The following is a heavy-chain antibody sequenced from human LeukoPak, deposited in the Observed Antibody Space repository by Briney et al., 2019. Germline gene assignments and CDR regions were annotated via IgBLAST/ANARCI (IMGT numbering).Heavy chain of an antibody. CDR3: AREVTTVHFDY. CDR1: GGSISTYY. CDR2: IHYTGRT. J-gene: IGHJ4*02. V-gene: IGHV4-59*01. D-gene: IGHD4-17*01. Sequence: SETLSLTCTVSGGSISTYYWSWIRQPPGKGLEWIGYIHYTGRTNYNPSLKSQVSISVDTPKNQFSLRLSSVTAADTAVYYCAREVTTVHFDYWGQGTLVTVSS.